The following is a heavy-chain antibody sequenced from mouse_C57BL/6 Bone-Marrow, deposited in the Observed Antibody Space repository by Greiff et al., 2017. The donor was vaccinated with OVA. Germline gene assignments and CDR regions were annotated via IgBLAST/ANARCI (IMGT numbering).Heavy chain of an antibody. V-gene: IGHV1-55*01. Sequence: VQLQQPGAALVQPGASVKMSCTASGYTFTSYWITWVKQRPGQGLEWIGDIYPGSGSTNYNEKFKSKATLTVDTSSSTAYMQLSSLTSEDSAVYYCAREFITKGYWGQGTTLTVSS. J-gene: IGHJ2*01. CDR2: IYPGSGST. CDR3: AREFITKGY. D-gene: IGHD1-1*01. CDR1: GYTFTSYW.